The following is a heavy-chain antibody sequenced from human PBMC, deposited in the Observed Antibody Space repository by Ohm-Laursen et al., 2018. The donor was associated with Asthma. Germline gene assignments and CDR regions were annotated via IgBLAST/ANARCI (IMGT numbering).Heavy chain of an antibody. Sequence: SLRLSCAASGFTFSSYSMNWVRQAPGKGLEWVSSISSSSSYIYNADSVKGLFTISRDNAKNSLYLQMNSLRAEDTAVYYCARDEFSCSSTSCYRYYGMDVRGQGTTVTVS. CDR2: ISSSSSYI. V-gene: IGHV3-21*01. D-gene: IGHD2-2*01. CDR3: ARDEFSCSSTSCYRYYGMDV. J-gene: IGHJ6*02. CDR1: GFTFSSYS.